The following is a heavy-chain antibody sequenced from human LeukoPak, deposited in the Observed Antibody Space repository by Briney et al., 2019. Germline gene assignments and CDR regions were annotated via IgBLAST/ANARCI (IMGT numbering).Heavy chain of an antibody. CDR3: ARVVYDSSGDY. D-gene: IGHD3-22*01. CDR2: INHSGST. CDR1: GGSFSGYY. V-gene: IGHV4-34*01. Sequence: SETLSLTCAVYGGSFSGYYWSWIRQPPGKGLEWIGEINHSGSTNYNPSLKSRVTISVDTSKNQFSLKRSSVTAADTAVYYCARVVYDSSGDYWGQGTLVTVSS. J-gene: IGHJ4*02.